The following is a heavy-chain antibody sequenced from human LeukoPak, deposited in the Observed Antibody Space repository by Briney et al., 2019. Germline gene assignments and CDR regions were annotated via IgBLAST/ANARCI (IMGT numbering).Heavy chain of an antibody. Sequence: SETLSLTCTVSGGSISSYYWSWIRQPPGKGLECIGYISYSGNTNYNPSLKSRVTISVDTSKNQFSLKLSSVTAADTAVYYCARHGWVASAGENFDYWGQGTLVTVSS. V-gene: IGHV4-59*08. J-gene: IGHJ4*02. CDR2: ISYSGNT. CDR3: ARHGWVASAGENFDY. CDR1: GGSISSYY. D-gene: IGHD6-13*01.